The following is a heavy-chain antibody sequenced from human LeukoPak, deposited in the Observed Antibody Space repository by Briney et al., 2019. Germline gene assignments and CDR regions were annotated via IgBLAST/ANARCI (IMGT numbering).Heavy chain of an antibody. V-gene: IGHV1-18*01. CDR3: ARFGPVAGYSAY. D-gene: IGHD6-19*01. Sequence: ASVKVSCKASAYTFTSYGISWVRQAPGQGLEWMGWISPYNGNTNYAQSLQGRVTMTTDTSTSTAYMELRSLISDDTAVYYCARFGPVAGYSAYWSQGTLVTVSS. CDR1: AYTFTSYG. J-gene: IGHJ4*02. CDR2: ISPYNGNT.